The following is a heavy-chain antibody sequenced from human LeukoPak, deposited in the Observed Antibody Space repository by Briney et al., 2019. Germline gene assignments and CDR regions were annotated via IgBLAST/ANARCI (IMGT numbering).Heavy chain of an antibody. V-gene: IGHV1-8*01. CDR3: ARSSYSSGWYPPYYFDY. CDR2: MNPNSGNT. Sequence: ASVKVSCKASGYTFTSSDINWVRQATGQGLEWMGWMNPNSGNTGYAQKFQGRVTMTRNTSISTAYMELSSLRSEDTAVYYCARSSYSSGWYPPYYFDYWGQGTLVTVSS. CDR1: GYTFTSSD. J-gene: IGHJ4*02. D-gene: IGHD6-19*01.